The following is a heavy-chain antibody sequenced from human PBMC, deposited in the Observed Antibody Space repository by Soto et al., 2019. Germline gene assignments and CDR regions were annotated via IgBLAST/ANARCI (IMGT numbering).Heavy chain of an antibody. CDR2: ISYDGSNK. Sequence: QVQLVESGGGVVQPGRSLRLSCAASGFTFSSYAMHWVRQAPGKGLEWVAVISYDGSNKYYADSVKGRFTISRDNSKNAVGLQMNRLRAEDTAGYYCAGDITRFGELLYYWGQGTLVTVSS. V-gene: IGHV3-30-3*01. CDR1: GFTFSSYA. D-gene: IGHD3-10*01. J-gene: IGHJ4*02. CDR3: AGDITRFGELLYY.